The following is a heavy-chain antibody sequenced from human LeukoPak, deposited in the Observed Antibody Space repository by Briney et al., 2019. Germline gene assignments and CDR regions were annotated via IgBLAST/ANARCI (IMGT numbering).Heavy chain of an antibody. Sequence: GGSLRLSCAASGVTFSSYSMNWVRQAPGKGLEWVSSISSSSSYIYYADSVKGRFTISRDNAKNSLYLQMNSLRAEDTAVYYCARDATLWELPYNWFDPWGQGTLVTVSS. D-gene: IGHD1-26*01. CDR3: ARDATLWELPYNWFDP. V-gene: IGHV3-21*01. CDR1: GVTFSSYS. CDR2: ISSSSSYI. J-gene: IGHJ5*02.